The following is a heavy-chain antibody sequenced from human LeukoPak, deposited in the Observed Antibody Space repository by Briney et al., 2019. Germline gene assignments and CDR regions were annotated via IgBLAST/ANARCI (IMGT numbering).Heavy chain of an antibody. D-gene: IGHD1-7*01. V-gene: IGHV1-18*01. CDR2: ISTYNGNT. CDR3: ARVGNWNYENAFDI. Sequence: ASVKVSCKASGYTFTNYGISWVRQAPGQGLEWMGWISTYNGNTKYTQKLQGRVTMTTDTSTSTAYMELRSLRSDDTAAYYCARVGNWNYENAFDIWGQGTMVTVSS. J-gene: IGHJ3*02. CDR1: GYTFTNYG.